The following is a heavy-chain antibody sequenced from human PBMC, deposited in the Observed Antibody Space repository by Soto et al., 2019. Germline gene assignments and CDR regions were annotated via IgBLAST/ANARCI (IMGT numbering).Heavy chain of an antibody. V-gene: IGHV3-53*04. CDR2: IYSGGST. CDR1: GFTVSSNY. Sequence: EVQLVESGGGLVQPGGSLRLSCAASGFTVSSNYMSWVRQAPGKGLEWVSAIYSGGSTYYADSVKGRFTISRHNSKTTLYHQMNSLSAEDTAVYYCARELDYGDYVNAFDIWGQGTMVTVSS. J-gene: IGHJ3*02. CDR3: ARELDYGDYVNAFDI. D-gene: IGHD4-17*01.